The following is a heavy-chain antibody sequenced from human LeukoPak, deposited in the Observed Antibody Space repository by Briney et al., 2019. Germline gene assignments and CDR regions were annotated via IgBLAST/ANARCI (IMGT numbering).Heavy chain of an antibody. J-gene: IGHJ4*02. CDR3: ARGGFLEWLLPSSKFDY. V-gene: IGHV4-38-2*02. CDR1: GYSISSGYY. CDR2: IYHSGST. D-gene: IGHD3-3*01. Sequence: SETLSLTCTVSGYSISSGYYWGWIRQPPGKGLEWIGSIYHSGSTYYNPSLKSRVTISVDTSKNQFSLKLSSVTAADTAVYYCARGGFLEWLLPSSKFDYWGQGTLATVSS.